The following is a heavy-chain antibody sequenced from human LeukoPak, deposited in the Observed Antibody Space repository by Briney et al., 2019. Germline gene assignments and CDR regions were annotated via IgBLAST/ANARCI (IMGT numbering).Heavy chain of an antibody. CDR2: VYFRVSA. Sequence: SETLSLTCTVSGDTISTDNWSWIRQPPGNELEWIGKVYFRVSANYYLSLRTRVTISVDTSKNQFSLKLSSVTAADPAVYYCARPGRYTFWYFDLWGRGGQVSVCS. D-gene: IGHD1-26*01. J-gene: IGHJ2*01. CDR3: ARPGRYTFWYFDL. CDR1: GDTISTDN. V-gene: IGHV4-59*01.